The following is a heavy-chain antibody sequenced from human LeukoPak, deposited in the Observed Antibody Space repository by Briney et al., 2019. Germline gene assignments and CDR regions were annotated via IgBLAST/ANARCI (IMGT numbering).Heavy chain of an antibody. CDR3: ARSALDCGGTWWYFDL. CDR2: INHSGST. D-gene: IGHD4-23*01. V-gene: IGHV4-34*01. CDR1: GGSFSGYY. J-gene: IGHJ2*01. Sequence: SETLSLTCAVYGGSFSGYYWSWIRQPPGKGLEWVGEINHSGSTNYNPSLKSRVTISVDTSKNQFSLKLSSVTAADTAVYYCARSALDCGGTWWYFDLWGRGTLVTVSS.